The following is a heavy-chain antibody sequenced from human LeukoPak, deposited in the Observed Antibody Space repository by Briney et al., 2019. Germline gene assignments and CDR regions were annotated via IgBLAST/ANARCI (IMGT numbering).Heavy chain of an antibody. J-gene: IGHJ4*02. CDR3: ARDMDEYDSSGYSDTLDY. Sequence: GESLRLYCVASGFTFDDYWMHWVRQAPGKGLEWLSRINSEGTTATYADSVRGRFTISRDNAKNTLYLRLNSLRTEDTALYYCARDMDEYDSSGYSDTLDYWGQGTPVTVSS. D-gene: IGHD3-22*01. CDR1: GFTFDDYW. V-gene: IGHV3-74*01. CDR2: INSEGTTA.